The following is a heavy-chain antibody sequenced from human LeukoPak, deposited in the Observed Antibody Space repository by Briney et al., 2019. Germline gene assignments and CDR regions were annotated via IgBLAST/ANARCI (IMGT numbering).Heavy chain of an antibody. CDR1: GFTFSSYA. V-gene: IGHV3-30-3*01. Sequence: GGSLRLSCAASGFTFSSYAMHWVRQAPGKGLEWVAVISYDGSNKYYADSVKGRFTISRDNSKNTLYLQMNSLRAEDTAVYYRARENVEMVYFDYWGQGTLVTVSS. CDR2: ISYDGSNK. CDR3: ARENVEMVYFDY. J-gene: IGHJ4*02. D-gene: IGHD5-24*01.